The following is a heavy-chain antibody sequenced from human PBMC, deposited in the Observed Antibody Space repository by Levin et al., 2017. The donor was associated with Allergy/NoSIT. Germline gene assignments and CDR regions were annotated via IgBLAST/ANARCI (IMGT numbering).Heavy chain of an antibody. CDR1: GYTFTSYA. Sequence: ASVKVSCKASGYTFTSYAMNWVRQAPGQGLEWMGWINTNTGNPTYAQGFTGRFVFSLDTSVSTAYLQISSLKAEDTAVYYCACAVRFLEWLLSGPFDYWGQGTLVTVSS. D-gene: IGHD3-3*01. J-gene: IGHJ4*02. CDR3: ACAVRFLEWLLSGPFDY. V-gene: IGHV7-4-1*02. CDR2: INTNTGNP.